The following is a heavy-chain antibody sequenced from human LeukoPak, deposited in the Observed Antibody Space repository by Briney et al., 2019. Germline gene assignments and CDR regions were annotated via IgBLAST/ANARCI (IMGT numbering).Heavy chain of an antibody. Sequence: GGALRLSCAASGFTFSNFEMNWVRQAPGKGLEWISYISSTGTIMYYEDSVKGRFTISRDNAKNSLYLQMTSLRAAETAVYYCVLRSDWIPYMDVWGKGTTVTVSS. J-gene: IGHJ6*03. CDR2: ISSTGTIM. CDR3: VLRSDWIPYMDV. V-gene: IGHV3-48*03. D-gene: IGHD6-19*01. CDR1: GFTFSNFE.